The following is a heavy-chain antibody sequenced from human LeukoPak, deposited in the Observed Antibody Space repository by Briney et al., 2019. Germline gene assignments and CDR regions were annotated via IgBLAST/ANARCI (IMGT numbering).Heavy chain of an antibody. CDR3: ARENYYDSSGYPRPLDY. CDR2: IWYDGSNK. Sequence: GGSLRLSCAASGFTFSSYGMHWVRQAPGKGLEWVAVIWYDGSNKYYADSVKGRFTISRDNSKNTLYLQMNSLRAEDTAVYYCARENYYDSSGYPRPLDYWGQGTLVTVSS. CDR1: GFTFSSYG. J-gene: IGHJ4*02. V-gene: IGHV3-33*01. D-gene: IGHD3-22*01.